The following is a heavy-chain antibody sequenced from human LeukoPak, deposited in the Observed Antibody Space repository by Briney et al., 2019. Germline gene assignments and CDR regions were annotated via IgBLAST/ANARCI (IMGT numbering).Heavy chain of an antibody. V-gene: IGHV4-59*01. J-gene: IGHJ4*02. CDR3: ARGGYYYGSGSYYHY. D-gene: IGHD3-10*01. CDR1: GGSISSYY. Sequence: SETLSLTCTVSGGSISSYYWNWIRQPPGKGLEYIGYIYYSGSTNYNPSLKSRITISVDTSKNQFSLKLNSVTAADTAVYYCARGGYYYGSGSYYHYWGQGTLVTVSS. CDR2: IYYSGST.